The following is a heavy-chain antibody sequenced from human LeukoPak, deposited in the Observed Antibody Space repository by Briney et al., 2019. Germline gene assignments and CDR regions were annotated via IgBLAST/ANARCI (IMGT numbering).Heavy chain of an antibody. Sequence: PGGSLRLSCAASGFTFNTYTMNWVRQAPGKGLGWVSYISGSSGIIDYADSVRGRFTISRDNAKNTLYLQMNSLRAEDTAVYYCASGFRYGHYWGQGTLVTVSS. CDR3: ASGFRYGHY. V-gene: IGHV3-48*04. J-gene: IGHJ4*02. D-gene: IGHD3-9*01. CDR1: GFTFNTYT. CDR2: ISGSSGII.